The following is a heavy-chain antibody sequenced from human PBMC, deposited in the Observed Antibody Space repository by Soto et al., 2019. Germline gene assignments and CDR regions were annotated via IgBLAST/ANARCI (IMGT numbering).Heavy chain of an antibody. Sequence: ASVKVSCKASGYTFTSYGISWVRQAPGQGLEWMGWISAYNGSTNYAQKLQGRVTMTTDTSTSTAYMELRSLRSDDTAVYYCARVVRAVAGSWNWFDPWGQGTLVTVSS. CDR1: GYTFTSYG. D-gene: IGHD6-19*01. J-gene: IGHJ5*02. CDR2: ISAYNGST. CDR3: ARVVRAVAGSWNWFDP. V-gene: IGHV1-18*01.